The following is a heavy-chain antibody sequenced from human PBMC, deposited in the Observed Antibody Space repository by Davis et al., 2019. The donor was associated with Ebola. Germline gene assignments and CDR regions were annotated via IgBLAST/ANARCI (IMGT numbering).Heavy chain of an antibody. CDR2: ISSSSSYI. J-gene: IGHJ5*02. CDR1: GFTFGHYW. D-gene: IGHD3/OR15-3a*01. V-gene: IGHV3-21*04. CDR3: ARVLGDWLLRSNWFDP. Sequence: GGSLRLSCAASGFTFGHYWMTWVRQAPGKGLEWVSSISSSSSYIYYADSVKGRFTISRDNSKNTLYLQMNSLRAEDTAVYYCARVLGDWLLRSNWFDPWGQGTLVTVSS.